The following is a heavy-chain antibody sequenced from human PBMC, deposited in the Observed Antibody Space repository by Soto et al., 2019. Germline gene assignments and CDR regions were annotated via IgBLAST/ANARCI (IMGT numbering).Heavy chain of an antibody. D-gene: IGHD3-22*01. CDR1: GYSFTTYW. Sequence: ESLKISCKGCGYSFTTYWIGWVRQVPGKGLEWMGIIHPGDSDTRYSPSFQGQVTISADRSISTAYLQWSGLKASDTAMYYCARLSLLPKGFDYWGQGTLVTVSS. V-gene: IGHV5-51*01. CDR3: ARLSLLPKGFDY. J-gene: IGHJ4*02. CDR2: IHPGDSDT.